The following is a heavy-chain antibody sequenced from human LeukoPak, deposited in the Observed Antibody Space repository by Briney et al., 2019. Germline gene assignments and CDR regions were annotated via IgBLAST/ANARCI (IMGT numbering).Heavy chain of an antibody. J-gene: IGHJ4*02. CDR1: GGSISSGGYS. V-gene: IGHV4-30-2*01. CDR3: ARDAHKAGGWVDY. Sequence: SQTLSLTCAVSGGSISSGGYSWSWIRQPPGKGLEWIGYIYHSGSTYYNPSLKSRVTISVDRSKNQFSLKLSSVTAADTAVYYCARDAHKAGGWVDYWGRGTLVTVSS. CDR2: IYHSGST. D-gene: IGHD3-16*01.